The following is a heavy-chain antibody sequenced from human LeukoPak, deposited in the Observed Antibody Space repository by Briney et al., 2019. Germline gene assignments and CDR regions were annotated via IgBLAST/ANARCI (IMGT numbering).Heavy chain of an antibody. Sequence: SVKVSCKASGGTFSSYAISWVRQAPGQGLEWMGRIIPIFGTANYAQKFQGRVTITTDESTSTAYMELSSLRSEDTAVYYCATVPRDSVLLWYWGQGTLVTVSS. CDR3: ATVPRDSVLLWY. V-gene: IGHV1-69*05. CDR2: IIPIFGTA. CDR1: GGTFSSYA. D-gene: IGHD2-21*01. J-gene: IGHJ4*02.